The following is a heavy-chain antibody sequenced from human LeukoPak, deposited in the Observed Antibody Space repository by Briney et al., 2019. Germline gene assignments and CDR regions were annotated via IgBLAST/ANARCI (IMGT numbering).Heavy chain of an antibody. V-gene: IGHV3-66*01. J-gene: IGHJ4*02. CDR1: GFTVSSNY. Sequence: GGSLRLSCAASGFTVSSNYMNWVRQAPGKGLEWVSVIYSGGSTYYADSVKGRFTISRDNSKNTLYLQMNSVRTEDTAVYYCARGGYYGSAIEDYWGQGTLVTVSS. CDR2: IYSGGST. D-gene: IGHD3-10*01. CDR3: ARGGYYGSAIEDY.